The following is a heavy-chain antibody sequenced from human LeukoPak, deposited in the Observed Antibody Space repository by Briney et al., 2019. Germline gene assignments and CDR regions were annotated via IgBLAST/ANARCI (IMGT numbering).Heavy chain of an antibody. J-gene: IGHJ4*02. D-gene: IGHD3-22*01. CDR2: ISGSGGST. Sequence: GGSLRLSCAASGITFSDWAMSWVRQAPGKGLEWVSAISGSGGSTYYADSVKGRFTISRDNSKNTLYLQMNSLRAEDTAVYDCAKGYLRDSSGYRGLYFDYWGQGTLVTVSS. CDR1: GITFSDWA. V-gene: IGHV3-23*01. CDR3: AKGYLRDSSGYRGLYFDY.